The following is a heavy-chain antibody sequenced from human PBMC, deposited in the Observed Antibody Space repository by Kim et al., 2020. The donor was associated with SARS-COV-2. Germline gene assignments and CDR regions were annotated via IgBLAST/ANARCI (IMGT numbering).Heavy chain of an antibody. V-gene: IGHV3-23*01. CDR3: ATLRHGF. Sequence: GTKTYYADSVKGRFTISRDNSKNTVYLHMNSLTAEDTAIYFCATLRHGFWGQGTLLTVSS. J-gene: IGHJ4*02. CDR2: GTKT.